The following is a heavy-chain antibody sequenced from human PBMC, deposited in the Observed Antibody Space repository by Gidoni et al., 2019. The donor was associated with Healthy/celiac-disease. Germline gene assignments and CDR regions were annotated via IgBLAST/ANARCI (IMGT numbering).Heavy chain of an antibody. CDR3: ARDRYPTTVTSVFDY. CDR2: IWYDGSNK. J-gene: IGHJ4*02. CDR1: GFTFSSYG. D-gene: IGHD4-17*01. V-gene: IGHV3-33*01. Sequence: QVQLVESGGGVVQPGRSLRLSFAASGFTFSSYGMHWVRQAPGKGLEWVAVIWYDGSNKYYADSVKGRFTISRDNSKNTLYLQMNSLRAEDTAVYYCARDRYPTTVTSVFDYWGQGTLVTVSS.